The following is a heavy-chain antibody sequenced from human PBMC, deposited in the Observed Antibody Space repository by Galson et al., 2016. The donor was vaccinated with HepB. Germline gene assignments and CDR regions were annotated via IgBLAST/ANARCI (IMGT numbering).Heavy chain of an antibody. D-gene: IGHD3-10*01. J-gene: IGHJ4*02. CDR1: GASIVSAHW. V-gene: IGHV4-4*02. CDR3: ASEDYSFRY. Sequence: ETLSLTCTVSGASIVSAHWCSWVRQPPGKGLEWIGEIDHSETTHYNPSLESRVSISVDNSKNQFSLKLSSVTAAGTAVYYCASEDYSFRYWGQGTLVTVSS. CDR2: IDHSETT.